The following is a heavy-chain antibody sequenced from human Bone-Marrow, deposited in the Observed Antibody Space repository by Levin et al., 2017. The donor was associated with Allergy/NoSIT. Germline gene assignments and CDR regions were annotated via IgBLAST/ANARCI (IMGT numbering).Heavy chain of an antibody. CDR3: ARRVPTMMTSEGPRGAFDF. CDR1: GGHFSGYF. D-gene: IGHD3-16*01. CDR2: INNRGSA. J-gene: IGHJ4*02. V-gene: IGHV4-34*01. Sequence: KASETLSLTCAVHGGHFSGYFWSWIRQTPGKGLEWIGEINNRGSANYNPSLRSRLTISVDTSRNQFSLQVISVTAADTAVYYCARRVPTMMTSEGPRGAFDFWGQGTLVTVSS.